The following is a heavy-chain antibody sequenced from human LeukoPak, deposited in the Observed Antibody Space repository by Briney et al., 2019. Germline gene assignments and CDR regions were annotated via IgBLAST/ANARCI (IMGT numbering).Heavy chain of an antibody. CDR2: IYTSGST. CDR3: ARSGDLNTERAFDI. D-gene: IGHD4-17*01. V-gene: IGHV4-4*07. CDR1: GGSISSYY. J-gene: IGHJ3*02. Sequence: SETLSLTCSVSGGSISSYYWSWIRQPAGKGLEWIGRIYTSGSTNYNPSLKSRVTISVDTSKNQFSLKLSSVTAADTAVYFCARSGDLNTERAFDIWGQGKMVTVSS.